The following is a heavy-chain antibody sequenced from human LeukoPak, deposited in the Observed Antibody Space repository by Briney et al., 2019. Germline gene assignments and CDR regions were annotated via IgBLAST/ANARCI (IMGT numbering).Heavy chain of an antibody. Sequence: GGSLRLSCAASGFTFDDYGMSWLRQAPGKGLEGLSGINWDGGSTGYADSVKGRFTISRDNAKNSLYLQMNSLRAEDTALYHCAREGKDGQLLSIPFDYWGQGTLVTVSS. CDR3: AREGKDGQLLSIPFDY. V-gene: IGHV3-20*01. J-gene: IGHJ4*02. D-gene: IGHD2-2*01. CDR2: INWDGGST. CDR1: GFTFDDYG.